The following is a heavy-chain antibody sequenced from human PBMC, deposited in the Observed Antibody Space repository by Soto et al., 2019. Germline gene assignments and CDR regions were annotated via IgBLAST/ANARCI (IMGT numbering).Heavy chain of an antibody. CDR2: ICGSDGST. J-gene: IGHJ6*02. CDR3: AKDSPGYYYCGMDV. CDR1: GFTFSRHA. V-gene: IGHV3-23*01. Sequence: PGGSLRLSCAASGFTFSRHALSWVRQTPGQGLEWVSAICGSDGSTYYADSVKGRFTISRDNSKNTLYLKMNSLRAEDTAVYYCAKDSPGYYYCGMDVWGQGTRGTVSS.